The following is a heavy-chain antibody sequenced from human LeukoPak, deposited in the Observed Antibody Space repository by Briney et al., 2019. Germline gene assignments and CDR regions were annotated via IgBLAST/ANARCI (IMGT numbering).Heavy chain of an antibody. CDR3: AREPGGAGYSGYDPFDY. Sequence: SETLSLTCSVSGGSIGSSSYYWGWIRQPPGEGLEWIGEINHSGSTNYNPSLKSRVTMSVDTSKNQFSLQLNSVTPEGTAVYYCAREPGGAGYSGYDPFDYWGQGTLVTVSS. V-gene: IGHV4-39*07. J-gene: IGHJ4*02. D-gene: IGHD5-12*01. CDR2: INHSGST. CDR1: GGSIGSSSYY.